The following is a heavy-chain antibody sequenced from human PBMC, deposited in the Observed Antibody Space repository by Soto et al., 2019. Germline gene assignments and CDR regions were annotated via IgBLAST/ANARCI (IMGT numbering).Heavy chain of an antibody. CDR1: GYNLTDSY. J-gene: IGHJ2*01. CDR3: ARDPGIPGRYWYFDL. V-gene: IGHV1-2*04. D-gene: IGHD1-20*01. CDR2: VNPKRGDA. Sequence: QVRLVKSGAEGKKPGPSLKVSCKASGYNLTDSYIHGVRQAPGQGPEWMGWVNPKRGDAVYAQKFQGWVTMTRDTATTTAYLEVNRLKSDDTAVYYCARDPGIPGRYWYFDLWGRGTLVTVSS.